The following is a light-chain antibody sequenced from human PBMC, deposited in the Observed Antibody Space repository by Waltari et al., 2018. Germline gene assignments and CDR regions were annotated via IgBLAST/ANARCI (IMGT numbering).Light chain of an antibody. J-gene: IGLJ2*01. CDR2: EVT. V-gene: IGLV2-11*01. Sequence: QSALTQPRSVSGSPGQSVTISCTGTSSDVGGYNYVSWYQQHPGKVPKLLIYEVTKRPSGVPVGFSGSKSGNTASLTISGLQAEDEADYYCCSYAGGYTLGVFGGGTKLTVL. CDR3: CSYAGGYTLGV. CDR1: SSDVGGYNY.